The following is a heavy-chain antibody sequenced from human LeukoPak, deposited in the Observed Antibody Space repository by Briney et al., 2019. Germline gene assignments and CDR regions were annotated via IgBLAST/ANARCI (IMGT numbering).Heavy chain of an antibody. Sequence: SVKVSCKASGGTFSSYAISWVRQAPGQGLEWMGRIIPILGIANYAQKFQGRVTITADKSTSTAYMELSSLRSEDTAVYYCARDLRDILTGPDYWGQGTLVTVSS. J-gene: IGHJ4*02. CDR1: GGTFSSYA. CDR2: IIPILGIA. V-gene: IGHV1-69*04. CDR3: ARDLRDILTGPDY. D-gene: IGHD3-9*01.